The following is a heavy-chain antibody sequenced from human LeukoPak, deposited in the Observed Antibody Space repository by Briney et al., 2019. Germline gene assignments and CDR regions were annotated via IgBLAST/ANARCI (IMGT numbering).Heavy chain of an antibody. Sequence: SETLSLTCAVYGGSFRNYYWSWIRQPPGKGLEWIGEINHSGSTKYNPSLKSRVTISVDRSKNQFSLKLSSVTAADTAVYYCARGPDFYDSSGYYPIWGQGALVTVSS. CDR2: INHSGST. CDR1: GGSFRNYY. D-gene: IGHD3-22*01. V-gene: IGHV4-34*01. CDR3: ARGPDFYDSSGYYPI. J-gene: IGHJ4*02.